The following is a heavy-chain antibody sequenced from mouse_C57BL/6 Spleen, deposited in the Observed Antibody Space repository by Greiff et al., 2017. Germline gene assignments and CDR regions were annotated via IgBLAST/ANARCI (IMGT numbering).Heavy chain of an antibody. D-gene: IGHD1-1*01. CDR2: LTYDGSST. Sequence: EVMLEASEGGLVQPGSSMKLSCTASGFTFSDYYMAWVRQVPEKGLEWVANLTYDGSSTYYLDSLKSRFIISSDNAKNILYLQMSSLKSEDTATYYCARVVSSYGYAMDYWGQGTSVTVSS. CDR1: GFTFSDYY. V-gene: IGHV5-16*01. J-gene: IGHJ4*01. CDR3: ARVVSSYGYAMDY.